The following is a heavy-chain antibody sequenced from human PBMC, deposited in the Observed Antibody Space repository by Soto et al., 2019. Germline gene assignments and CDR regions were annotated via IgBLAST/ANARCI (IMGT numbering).Heavy chain of an antibody. Sequence: QVQLVQSGAEVKKPGSSVKVSCKASGGTFSSYAISWVRQAPGHGLEWMGGIIPIFGTANYAQKFQGRVTITADESTSTAYMELSSLRSEDTAVYYCARGHEWDDSSGYYYPGYWGQGTLVTVSS. D-gene: IGHD3-22*01. CDR1: GGTFSSYA. CDR3: ARGHEWDDSSGYYYPGY. J-gene: IGHJ4*02. CDR2: IIPIFGTA. V-gene: IGHV1-69*01.